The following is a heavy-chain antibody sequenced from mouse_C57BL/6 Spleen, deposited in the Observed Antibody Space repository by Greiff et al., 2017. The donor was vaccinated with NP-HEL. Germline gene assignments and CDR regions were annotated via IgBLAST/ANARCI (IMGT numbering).Heavy chain of an antibody. CDR1: GFTFSDYG. D-gene: IGHD1-1*01. J-gene: IGHJ2*01. CDR2: ISSGSSTI. Sequence: EVMLVESGGGLVKPGGSLKLSCAASGFTFSDYGMHWVRQAPEKGLEWVAYISSGSSTIYYADTVKGRFTISRDNAKNTLFLQMTSLRSEDTAMYYCARTPVVATDYFDDWGQGTTLTVSS. CDR3: ARTPVVATDYFDD. V-gene: IGHV5-17*01.